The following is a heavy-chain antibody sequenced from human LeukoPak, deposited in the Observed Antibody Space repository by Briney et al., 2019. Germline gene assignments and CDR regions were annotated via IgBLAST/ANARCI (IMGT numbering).Heavy chain of an antibody. V-gene: IGHV1-69*05. CDR1: GGTFSSYA. D-gene: IGHD1-7*01. Sequence: SVKVSCKASGGTFSSYAISWVRQAPGQGLEWMGGIIPIFGTANYAQKFQGRVTITTDESTSTAYMELSSLRSEDTAVYYCASWNWNYPTRFDYWGQGTLVTVSS. J-gene: IGHJ4*02. CDR2: IIPIFGTA. CDR3: ASWNWNYPTRFDY.